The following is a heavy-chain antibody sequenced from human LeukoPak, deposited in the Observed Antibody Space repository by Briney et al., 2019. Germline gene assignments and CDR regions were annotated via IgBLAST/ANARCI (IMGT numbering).Heavy chain of an antibody. CDR1: GGTFSSYA. Sequence: SVTVSCKASGGTFSSYAISWVRQAPGQGLEWMGGITPIFGTANYAQKFQGRVTITADESTSTAYMELSSLRSEDTAVYYCARVRYYYDSSGYYSTMYYFDYWGQGTLVTVSS. CDR2: ITPIFGTA. CDR3: ARVRYYYDSSGYYSTMYYFDY. D-gene: IGHD3-22*01. V-gene: IGHV1-69*13. J-gene: IGHJ4*02.